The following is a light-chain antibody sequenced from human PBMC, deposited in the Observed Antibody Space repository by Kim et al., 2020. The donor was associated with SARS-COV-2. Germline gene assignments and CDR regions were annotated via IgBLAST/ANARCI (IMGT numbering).Light chain of an antibody. J-gene: IGLJ3*02. Sequence: SYELTQPPSVSVSPGQTASITCSGDKLGDKYACWYQQKPGQSPVLVIYQDSKRPSGLPERFSGSNSGNTATLPISGTQAMDEADYYCQAWDSSTWVFGGG. CDR2: QDS. CDR1: KLGDKY. CDR3: QAWDSSTWV. V-gene: IGLV3-1*01.